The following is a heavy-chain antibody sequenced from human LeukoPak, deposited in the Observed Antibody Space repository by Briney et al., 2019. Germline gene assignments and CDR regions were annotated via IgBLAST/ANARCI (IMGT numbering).Heavy chain of an antibody. Sequence: GGSLRLSCAASGFTVSSNYMSWVRQAPGKGLEWVSVIYSGGSTYYADSVKGRFTISRDNSKNTLYLQMNSLRAEDTAVYYCASPHYDILTGLLNWGQGTLVTVSS. J-gene: IGHJ4*02. CDR2: IYSGGST. CDR1: GFTVSSNY. CDR3: ASPHYDILTGLLN. D-gene: IGHD3-9*01. V-gene: IGHV3-53*01.